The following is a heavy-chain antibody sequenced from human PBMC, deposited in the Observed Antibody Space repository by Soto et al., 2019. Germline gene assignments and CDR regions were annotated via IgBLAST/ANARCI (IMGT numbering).Heavy chain of an antibody. V-gene: IGHV1-8*01. CDR2: MNPNSGNT. Sequence: AASVKVSCKASGYTFTSYDINWVRQATGQGLEWMGWMNPNSGNTGYAQKFQGRVTMTRNTSISTAYMELSSLRSEDTAVYYCAKTQRVRGERRGMDVWGQGTTVTVSS. D-gene: IGHD3-10*01. CDR3: AKTQRVRGERRGMDV. CDR1: GYTFTSYD. J-gene: IGHJ6*02.